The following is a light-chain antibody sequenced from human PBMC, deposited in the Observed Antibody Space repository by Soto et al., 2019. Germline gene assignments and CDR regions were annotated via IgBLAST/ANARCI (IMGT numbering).Light chain of an antibody. CDR2: DGS. Sequence: DIPMTQSPSSLSASVGDRVTITCHASQDIINYLNWYQQRPGKAPKLLIYDGSNLQTGVPSRFSGSGSGTDFTFTISSLQPEDVATYFCQQYDDLPLTFGGGTRVEIK. CDR3: QQYDDLPLT. J-gene: IGKJ4*01. V-gene: IGKV1-33*01. CDR1: QDIINY.